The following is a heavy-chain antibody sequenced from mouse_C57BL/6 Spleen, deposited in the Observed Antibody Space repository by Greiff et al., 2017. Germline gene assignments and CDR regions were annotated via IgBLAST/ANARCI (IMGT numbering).Heavy chain of an antibody. CDR2: IHPNSGST. CDR3: ARSGMGGNWYFDV. D-gene: IGHD2-3*01. CDR1: GYTFTSYW. J-gene: IGHJ1*03. V-gene: IGHV1-64*01. Sequence: QVQLKQPGAELVKPGASVKLSCKASGYTFTSYWMHWVKQRPGQGLEWIGMIHPNSGSTNYNEKFKSKATLTVDKSSSTAYMQLSSLTSEDSAVYYCARSGMGGNWYFDVWGTGTTVTVSS.